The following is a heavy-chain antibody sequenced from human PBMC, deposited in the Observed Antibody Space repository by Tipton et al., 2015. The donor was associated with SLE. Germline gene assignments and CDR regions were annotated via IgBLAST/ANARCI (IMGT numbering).Heavy chain of an antibody. V-gene: IGHV3-53*05. D-gene: IGHD4/OR15-4a*01. CDR3: AKAPQGDYGVL. Sequence: GSLRLSCTVSGGSISSYYWSWIRQPPGQGLEWISVIYSGGETYYADSVKGRFSISRDNSQHILFLQMNSLRPEDTASYCCAKAPQGDYGVLWGPGTRVTVSS. CDR2: IYSGGET. J-gene: IGHJ4*02. CDR1: GGSISSYY.